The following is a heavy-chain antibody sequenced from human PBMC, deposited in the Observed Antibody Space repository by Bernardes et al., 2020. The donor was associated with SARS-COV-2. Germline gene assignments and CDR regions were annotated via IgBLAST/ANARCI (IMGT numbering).Heavy chain of an antibody. Sequence: GGSLRLSFDSPVITFRSHWMPLLRHVPASGLVCVSPIAGDGSGITYADSVKGRFTISRDNAKNSLYLQMNSLRAEDTAVYYCAGTSTTCCDYWGQGTLVTVSS. CDR2: IAGDGSGI. J-gene: IGHJ4*02. D-gene: IGHD1-1*01. CDR3: AGTSTTCCDY. V-gene: IGHV3-74*03. CDR1: VITFRSHW.